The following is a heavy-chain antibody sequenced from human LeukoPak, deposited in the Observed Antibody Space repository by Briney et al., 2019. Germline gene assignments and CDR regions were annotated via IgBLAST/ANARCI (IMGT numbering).Heavy chain of an antibody. V-gene: IGHV3-23*01. CDR2: ISGSGGST. CDR1: GFTFSSYA. J-gene: IGHJ4*02. Sequence: QPGGSLRLSCAASGFTFSSYAMSWVRQAPGKGLEWVSAISGSGGSTYYADSVKGRFTISRDNSKNALYLQMNSLRAEDTAFYYCAGDKPYGDSSDYWGQGTLVTVSS. D-gene: IGHD4-17*01. CDR3: AGDKPYGDSSDY.